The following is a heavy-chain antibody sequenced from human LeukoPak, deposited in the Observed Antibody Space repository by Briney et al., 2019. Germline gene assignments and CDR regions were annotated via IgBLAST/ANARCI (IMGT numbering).Heavy chain of an antibody. J-gene: IGHJ6*03. CDR2: INPSGGST. CDR3: ARGRCSSTSCYTGYYYYMDV. D-gene: IGHD2-2*02. CDR1: GYTFTSYY. V-gene: IGHV1-46*01. Sequence: ASVKVSCKASGYTFTSYYMHWVRQAPGQGLEWMGIINPSGGSTSFAQKFQGRVTTTRDMSTSTVYMELSSLRSEDTAVYYCARGRCSSTSCYTGYYYYMDVWGKGTTVTASS.